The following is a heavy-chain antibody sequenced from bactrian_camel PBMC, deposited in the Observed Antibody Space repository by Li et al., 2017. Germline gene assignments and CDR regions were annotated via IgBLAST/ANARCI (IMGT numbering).Heavy chain of an antibody. Sequence: HVQLVESGGGSVHSGGSLRLSCAASGDTSRIAARAWFRQAPGREREGVAAIEPAGSTEYADSVKGRFIISQDNAKNALYLQMNNLKPEDTAVYYCMAVSGYWGQGTQVTVS. CDR1: GDTSRIAA. CDR3: MAVSGY. CDR2: IEPAGST. V-gene: IGHV3S53*01. J-gene: IGHJ6*01.